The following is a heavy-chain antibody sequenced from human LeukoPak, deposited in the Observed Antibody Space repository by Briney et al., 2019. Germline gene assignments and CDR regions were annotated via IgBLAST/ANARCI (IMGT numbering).Heavy chain of an antibody. J-gene: IGHJ6*03. CDR2: IIPIFGTA. D-gene: IGHD3-3*01. CDR3: ARGPQYDFWSGYSSPGYYYYMDV. CDR1: GYTFTAYN. Sequence: GASVKVSCEASGYTFTAYNIHWVRQAPGQGLEWMGGIIPIFGTANYAQKFQGRVTITADESTSTAYMELSSLRSEDTAVYYCARGPQYDFWSGYSSPGYYYYMDVWGKGTTVTVSS. V-gene: IGHV1-69*13.